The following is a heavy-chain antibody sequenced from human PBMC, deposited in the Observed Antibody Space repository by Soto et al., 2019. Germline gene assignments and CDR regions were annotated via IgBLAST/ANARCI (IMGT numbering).Heavy chain of an antibody. V-gene: IGHV4-59*01. Sequence: SETLSLTCTVSGGSISSYYWSWIRQPPGKGLEWIGYIYYSGSTNYNPSLKSRVTISVDTSKNQFSLKLSSVTAADTAVYYCARDRSIAAPSNWFAPWGQGTLVTVSS. D-gene: IGHD6-6*01. J-gene: IGHJ5*02. CDR2: IYYSGST. CDR1: GGSISSYY. CDR3: ARDRSIAAPSNWFAP.